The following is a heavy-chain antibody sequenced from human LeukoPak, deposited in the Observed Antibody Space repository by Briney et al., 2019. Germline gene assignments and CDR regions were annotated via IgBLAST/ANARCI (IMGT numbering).Heavy chain of an antibody. CDR2: IYTSGST. CDR1: GGSISSGSYY. J-gene: IGHJ4*02. D-gene: IGHD2-2*01. V-gene: IGHV4-61*02. CDR3: ARGCSSTTCYRGGFDY. Sequence: SETLSLTCTVSGGSISSGSYYWSWIRQPAGKGLEWIGRIYTSGSTDYNPSLKTRVTISEDTSNNQFSLKLSSVTAADTAVYYCARGCSSTTCYRGGFDYWGQGTLVTVSS.